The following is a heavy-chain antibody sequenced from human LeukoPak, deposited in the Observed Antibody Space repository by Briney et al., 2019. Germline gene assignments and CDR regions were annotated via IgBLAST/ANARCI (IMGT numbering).Heavy chain of an antibody. J-gene: IGHJ4*02. Sequence: GGSLRLSCAASGFTFSNYVMTWVRQAPGKGLEWVSTISGSGGSTYYADSVKGRFTISRDNSKNTLYLQMNSLRAEDTAVYYCAKDLSSSGWYGVDYWGQGTLVTVSS. CDR1: GFTFSNYV. V-gene: IGHV3-23*01. CDR2: ISGSGGST. D-gene: IGHD6-19*01. CDR3: AKDLSSSGWYGVDY.